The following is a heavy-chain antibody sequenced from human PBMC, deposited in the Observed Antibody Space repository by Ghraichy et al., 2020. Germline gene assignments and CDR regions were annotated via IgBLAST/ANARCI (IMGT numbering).Heavy chain of an antibody. D-gene: IGHD2-2*01. CDR2: ISGSGGST. V-gene: IGHV3-23*01. CDR3: AKDLEDIVVVPAANDY. Sequence: GGYLRLSCAASGFTFSSYAMSWVRQAPGKGLEWVSAISGSGGSTYYADSVKGRFTISRDNSKNTLYLQMNSLRAEDTAVYYCAKDLEDIVVVPAANDYWGRGTLVTVSS. CDR1: GFTFSSYA. J-gene: IGHJ4*02.